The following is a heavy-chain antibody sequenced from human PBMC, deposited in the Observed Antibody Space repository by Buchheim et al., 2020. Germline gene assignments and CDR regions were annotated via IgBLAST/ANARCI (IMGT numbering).Heavy chain of an antibody. Sequence: EVQLVESGGGLVQPGGSLRLSCAASGFTFSTYWMTWVRQAPGKGLEWLANIKPDGSEKYYLDSVKGRFNISRDTAKNSLYLQMNSLRVEDTGVYYCARDPVYYDFWSGYTNYYYYYGMDVWGQGTT. CDR1: GFTFSTYW. CDR2: IKPDGSEK. D-gene: IGHD3-3*01. V-gene: IGHV3-7*01. CDR3: ARDPVYYDFWSGYTNYYYYYGMDV. J-gene: IGHJ6*02.